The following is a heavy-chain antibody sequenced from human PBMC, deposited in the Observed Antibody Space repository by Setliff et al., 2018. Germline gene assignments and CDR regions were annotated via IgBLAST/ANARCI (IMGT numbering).Heavy chain of an antibody. CDR2: IYPGDSHT. Sequence: GESLKISCKGSGYSFSNFWIGWVRQMPGKGLEWMGIIYPGDSHTRYSPSFQGQVTMSADKSINTAYLQWSNLKASDTAIYYCARQKPTGSGNNWFDPWGQGTLVTVSS. D-gene: IGHD3-10*01. J-gene: IGHJ5*02. CDR3: ARQKPTGSGNNWFDP. V-gene: IGHV5-51*01. CDR1: GYSFSNFW.